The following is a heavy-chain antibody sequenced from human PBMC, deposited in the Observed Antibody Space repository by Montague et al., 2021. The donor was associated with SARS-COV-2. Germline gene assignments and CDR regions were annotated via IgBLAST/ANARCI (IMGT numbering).Heavy chain of an antibody. J-gene: IGHJ5*02. Sequence: SETLSLTCTVSGGSMNTDSYYWGWIRQPPGRGPEWIATIYYSGTIYYNPSLQSRSTISADMSTNQFYLKLTSVTAADTAVYYCARAGYSTGFGLFDPWGQGTLVTVSS. CDR3: ARAGYSTGFGLFDP. V-gene: IGHV4-39*01. D-gene: IGHD6-19*01. CDR2: IYYSGTI. CDR1: GGSMNTDSYY.